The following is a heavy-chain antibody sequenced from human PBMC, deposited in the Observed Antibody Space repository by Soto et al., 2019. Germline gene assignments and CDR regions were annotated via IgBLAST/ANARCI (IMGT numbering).Heavy chain of an antibody. J-gene: IGHJ4*02. D-gene: IGHD4-17*01. V-gene: IGHV4-59*01. Sequence: QVQLQESGPGLVKPSETLSLTCTVSGGSISSYYWSWIRQPPGKGLEWIGYIYYSGSTNYNPSLKRRVTMSVDTSNNQFSLKLSSVTAADTAVYYCARASDYGDYVFLDYWGQGTLVTVSS. CDR2: IYYSGST. CDR3: ARASDYGDYVFLDY. CDR1: GGSISSYY.